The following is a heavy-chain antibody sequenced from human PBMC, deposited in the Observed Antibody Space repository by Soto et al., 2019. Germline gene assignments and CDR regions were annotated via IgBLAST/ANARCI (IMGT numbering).Heavy chain of an antibody. D-gene: IGHD3-22*01. CDR3: ARDITDSSGYYRPFDY. CDR1: GFTFSSYS. Sequence: GGSLRLSCAASGFTFSSYSMNWVRQAPGKGLGWVSYISGSSSAIYYADSVKGRFTISRDNARNSLYLQMNSLRDEDTAVYYCARDITDSSGYYRPFDYWGQGTLVTVSS. CDR2: ISGSSSAI. V-gene: IGHV3-48*02. J-gene: IGHJ4*02.